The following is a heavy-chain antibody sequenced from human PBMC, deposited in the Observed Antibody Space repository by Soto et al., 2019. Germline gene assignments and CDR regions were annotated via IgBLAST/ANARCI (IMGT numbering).Heavy chain of an antibody. Sequence: GASVKVSCKVSGYTLTELSMHWVRQAPGKGLEWMGGFDPEDGETIYAQKFQGRVTMTEDTSTDTAYMELSSLRSEDTAVYYCATEYYDFWSGGNWFDPWGQGTLVTVSS. D-gene: IGHD3-3*01. CDR3: ATEYYDFWSGGNWFDP. J-gene: IGHJ5*02. CDR1: GYTLTELS. CDR2: FDPEDGET. V-gene: IGHV1-24*01.